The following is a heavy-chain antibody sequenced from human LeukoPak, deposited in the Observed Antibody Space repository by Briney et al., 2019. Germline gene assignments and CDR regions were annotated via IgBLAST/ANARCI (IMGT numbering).Heavy chain of an antibody. CDR1: GGSFSGYY. V-gene: IGHV4-59*01. CDR2: IYYSEST. J-gene: IGHJ4*02. CDR3: ARYIVGAIDY. Sequence: PSETLSLTCAVYGGSFSGYYWSWIRQPPGKGLEWIGYIYYSESTNYNPSLKSRVTILVDTSKNQFSLKLSSVAAADTAVYYCARYIVGAIDYWGQGTLVTVSS. D-gene: IGHD1-26*01.